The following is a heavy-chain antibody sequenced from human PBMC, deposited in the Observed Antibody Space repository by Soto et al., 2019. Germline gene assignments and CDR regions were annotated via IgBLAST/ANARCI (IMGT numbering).Heavy chain of an antibody. V-gene: IGHV2-5*02. CDR1: GFSLTTDRVG. Sequence: QITLKESGPTLVKPTQTLTLTCTFSGFSLTTDRVGVGWIRQPPGESLEWLAVIYWDDSKTYRPSLESRLTITKDTSKNQVALTMPNRDSLDTATYYCAHAYGGRSLYWGQGTLVTVSS. CDR3: AHAYGGRSLY. CDR2: IYWDDSK. J-gene: IGHJ4*02. D-gene: IGHD1-26*01.